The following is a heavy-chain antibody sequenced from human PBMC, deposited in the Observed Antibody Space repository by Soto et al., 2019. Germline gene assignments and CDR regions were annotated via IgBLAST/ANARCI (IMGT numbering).Heavy chain of an antibody. D-gene: IGHD3-16*02. CDR1: GFTVSSKY. CDR2: IQSGSHT. V-gene: IGHV3-66*01. Sequence: PGGSLRLSCAASGFTVSSKYMSWVRQAPGKGLEWVSLIQSGSHTYYADSVKGRFTISRDNAENTVHLQMNSLRAEDTAVYYCARDVIRSETLIERNYYYYCMDVWGQGTSVTVSS. J-gene: IGHJ6*02. CDR3: ARDVIRSETLIERNYYYYCMDV.